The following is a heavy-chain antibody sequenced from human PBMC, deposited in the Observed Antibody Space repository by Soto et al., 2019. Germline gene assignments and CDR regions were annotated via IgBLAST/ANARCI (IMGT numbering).Heavy chain of an antibody. Sequence: PSETLSLTCTVSGGSISSGGYYWSWIRQHPGKGLEWIGYIYYSGSTYYNPSLKGRVTISVDTSKNQFSLKLSSVTAADTAVYYCSTCFRNTENTFDFWGQGTPVTVSS. D-gene: IGHD3-16*02. CDR2: IYYSGST. V-gene: IGHV4-31*03. CDR3: STCFRNTENTFDF. CDR1: GGSISSGGYY. J-gene: IGHJ4*02.